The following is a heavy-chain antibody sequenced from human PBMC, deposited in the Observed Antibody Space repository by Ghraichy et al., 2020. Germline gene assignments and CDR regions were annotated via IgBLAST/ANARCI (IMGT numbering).Heavy chain of an antibody. D-gene: IGHD3-22*01. Sequence: ASVKVSCKASGYTFTSYGISWVRQAPGQGLEWMGWISAYNGNTNYAQKLQGRVTMTTDTSTSTAYMELRSLRSDDTAVYYCARDRRANYYVSSGYYSGFDYWGQGTLVTVSS. CDR2: ISAYNGNT. CDR1: GYTFTSYG. V-gene: IGHV1-18*01. CDR3: ARDRRANYYVSSGYYSGFDY. J-gene: IGHJ4*02.